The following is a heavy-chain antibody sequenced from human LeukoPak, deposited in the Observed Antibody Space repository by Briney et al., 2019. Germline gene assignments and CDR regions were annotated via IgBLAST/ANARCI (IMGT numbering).Heavy chain of an antibody. Sequence: GGSLRLSCAASGFTFSSYAMHWVRQAPGKGLEWVSSISSSSSYIYYADSVKGRFTISRDNAKNSLYLQMNSLRAEDTAVYYCARDSMGYCSGGSCYSRYYYGMDVWGKGTTVTVSS. D-gene: IGHD2-15*01. V-gene: IGHV3-21*01. CDR3: ARDSMGYCSGGSCYSRYYYGMDV. J-gene: IGHJ6*04. CDR2: ISSSSSYI. CDR1: GFTFSSYA.